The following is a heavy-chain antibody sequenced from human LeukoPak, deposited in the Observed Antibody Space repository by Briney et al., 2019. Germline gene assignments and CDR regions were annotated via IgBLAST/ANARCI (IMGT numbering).Heavy chain of an antibody. CDR3: ARSSSGRSCFDS. CDR1: GGSISSSTYY. Sequence: SETLSLTCTVSGGSISSSTYYWGWIRQPPGKGLEWIGSIYSSGSTYYNPSLKSPVTVSVDTSKNQFSLNLSSVTAADTAVYYCARSSSGRSCFDSWGQGTLVTVSS. D-gene: IGHD2-15*01. J-gene: IGHJ4*02. V-gene: IGHV4-39*01. CDR2: IYSSGST.